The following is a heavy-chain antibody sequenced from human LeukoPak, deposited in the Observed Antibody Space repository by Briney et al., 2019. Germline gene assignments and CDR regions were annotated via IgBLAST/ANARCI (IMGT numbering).Heavy chain of an antibody. CDR2: TNPGGNT. D-gene: IGHD6-13*01. J-gene: IGHJ3*02. Sequence: SETLSLTCTVSGGSISSSSYYWNWIRQPPGKGLEWIGETNPGGNTNYNPSLKSRVTISVDTSKNQFSLKLSSVTAADTAVYYCARPKAGYSTTDAFDIWGQGTEVTVSS. CDR3: ARPKAGYSTTDAFDI. CDR1: GGSISSSSYY. V-gene: IGHV4-39*07.